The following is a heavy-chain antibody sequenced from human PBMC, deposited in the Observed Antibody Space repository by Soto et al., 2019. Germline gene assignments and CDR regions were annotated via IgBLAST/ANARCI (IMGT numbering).Heavy chain of an antibody. Sequence: PGGSLRLSCAASGFTFSSYGMHWVRQAPGKGLEWVAVIWYDGSNKYYADSVKGRFTISRDNSKNTLYLQMNSLRAEDTAVYYCVRGGICYGSGSYVYYFDYWGQGTLVTVSS. CDR1: GFTFSSYG. V-gene: IGHV3-33*01. CDR3: VRGGICYGSGSYVYYFDY. J-gene: IGHJ4*02. CDR2: IWYDGSNK. D-gene: IGHD3-10*01.